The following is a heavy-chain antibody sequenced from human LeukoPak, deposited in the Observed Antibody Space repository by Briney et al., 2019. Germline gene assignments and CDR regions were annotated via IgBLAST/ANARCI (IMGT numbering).Heavy chain of an antibody. D-gene: IGHD4-17*01. J-gene: IGHJ6*03. CDR1: GFTFSSYS. CDR2: ISSSSSTI. Sequence: PGGSLRLSCAASGFTFSSYSMNWVRQAPGKGLEWVSYISSSSSTIYYADSVKGRFTISRDNAKNSLYLQMTSLRAEDMAVYYCARGTVTTVSYYYYYMDVWGKGTTVTVSS. V-gene: IGHV3-48*01. CDR3: ARGTVTTVSYYYYYMDV.